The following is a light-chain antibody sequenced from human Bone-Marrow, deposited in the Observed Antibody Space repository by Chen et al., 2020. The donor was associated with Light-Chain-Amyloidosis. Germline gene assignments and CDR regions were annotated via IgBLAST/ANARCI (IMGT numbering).Light chain of an antibody. V-gene: IGKV2-28*01. Sequence: DIVLTQSPLSLPVTPVEPASISCRSSQSLLHSSGYNSLDWYLQKPGQSPQLLIYLSSTRASGVPDRFSGSGSGTDFTLKISRVEAEDVGVYYCMQALQIPHTFGQGTKLEIK. CDR2: LSS. CDR1: QSLLHSSGYNS. CDR3: MQALQIPHT. J-gene: IGKJ2*01.